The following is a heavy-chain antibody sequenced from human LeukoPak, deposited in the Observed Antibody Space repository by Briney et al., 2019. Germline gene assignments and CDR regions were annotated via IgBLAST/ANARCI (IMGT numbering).Heavy chain of an antibody. J-gene: IGHJ6*03. Sequence: PGGSLRLSCAASGFSFSSYTMSWVRQAPGKGLEWVSAISGNGGSTYYADSVKGRFTISRDNSKNTLYLQMNNLRAKDTAVYYCAKCPMAYYYYMDAWGKGTTVTVSS. CDR1: GFSFSSYT. CDR3: AKCPMAYYYYMDA. CDR2: ISGNGGST. D-gene: IGHD3-10*01. V-gene: IGHV3-23*01.